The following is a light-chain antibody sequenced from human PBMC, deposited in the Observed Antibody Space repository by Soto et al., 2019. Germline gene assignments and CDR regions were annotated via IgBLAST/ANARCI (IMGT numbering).Light chain of an antibody. CDR3: QQSYTHPT. CDR2: RAS. CDR1: QTTIIY. Sequence: DIQLTQSPSSLSASVGDRVTITCRASQTTIIYLNWYQQKPGEVHKLLIYRASNLQSGVPSRFSGSGSGTDFTLTISSLQPEDSAIYYCQQSYTHPTFGQGTKVEIK. J-gene: IGKJ1*01. V-gene: IGKV1-39*01.